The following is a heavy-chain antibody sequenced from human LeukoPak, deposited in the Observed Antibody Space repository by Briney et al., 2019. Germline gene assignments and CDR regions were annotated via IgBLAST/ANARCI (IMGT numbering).Heavy chain of an antibody. CDR3: ARHLIAGATVGLDY. CDR1: GGSISSYY. J-gene: IGHJ4*02. V-gene: IGHV4-4*07. D-gene: IGHD1-26*01. Sequence: SETLSLTCTVSGGSISSYYWSWIRQPAGKGLEWIGRIYTSGSTNYNPSLKSRVSMSVDASMSHFSLRLSSVTAADTAVYYCARHLIAGATVGLDYWGQGTLVTVSS. CDR2: IYTSGST.